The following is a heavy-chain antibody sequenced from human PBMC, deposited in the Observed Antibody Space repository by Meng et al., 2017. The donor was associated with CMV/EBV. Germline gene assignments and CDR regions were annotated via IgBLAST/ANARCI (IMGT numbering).Heavy chain of an antibody. D-gene: IGHD1-26*01. CDR3: AKGRWELVSVLDY. Sequence: ASGCTFSNSCMHSVRHAPCMWLQCVAFLSYDGINKYYAHSVKGRFTISIDNSKHTLYLQMNSLRAEDTALYYCAKGRWELVSVLDYWGQGTLVTVSS. V-gene: IGHV3-30*18. CDR2: LSYDGINK. J-gene: IGHJ4*02. CDR1: GCTFSNSC.